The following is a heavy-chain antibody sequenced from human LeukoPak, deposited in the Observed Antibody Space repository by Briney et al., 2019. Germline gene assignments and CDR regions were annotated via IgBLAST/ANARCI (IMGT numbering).Heavy chain of an antibody. D-gene: IGHD4-17*01. CDR3: AREGTTVTHDDAFDI. J-gene: IGHJ3*02. V-gene: IGHV4-59*01. Sequence: SETLSLTCTVSGGSISSYYWSWTRQPPGKGLEWIGYIYYSGSTNYNPSLKSRVTISVDTSKNQFSLKLSPVTAADTAVYYCAREGTTVTHDDAFDIWGQGTMVTVSS. CDR2: IYYSGST. CDR1: GGSISSYY.